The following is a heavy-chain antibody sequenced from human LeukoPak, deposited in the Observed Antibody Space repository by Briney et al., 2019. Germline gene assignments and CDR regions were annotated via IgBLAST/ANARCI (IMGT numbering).Heavy chain of an antibody. D-gene: IGHD5-18*01. Sequence: GGSLRLSCAASGFTFSSYAMSWVRQAAGKGLEWVSAISGSGGSTYYADSVKGRFTISRDNSKNTLYLQMNSLRAEDTAVYYCAKLGWIQLWLPFDYWGQGTLVTVSS. CDR2: ISGSGGST. V-gene: IGHV3-23*01. J-gene: IGHJ4*02. CDR1: GFTFSSYA. CDR3: AKLGWIQLWLPFDY.